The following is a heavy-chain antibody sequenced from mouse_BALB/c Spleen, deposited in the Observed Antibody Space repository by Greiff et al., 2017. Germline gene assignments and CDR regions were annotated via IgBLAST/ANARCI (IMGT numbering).Heavy chain of an antibody. CDR3: ARGGVYYFDY. V-gene: IGHV5-6-5*01. CDR2: ISSGGST. J-gene: IGHJ2*01. CDR1: GFTFSSYA. Sequence: EVQRVESGGGLVKPGGSLKLSCAASGFTFSSYAMSWVRQTPEKRLEWVASISSGGSTYYPDSVKGRFTISRDNARNILYLQMSSLRSEDTAMYYCARGGVYYFDYWGQGTTLTVSS.